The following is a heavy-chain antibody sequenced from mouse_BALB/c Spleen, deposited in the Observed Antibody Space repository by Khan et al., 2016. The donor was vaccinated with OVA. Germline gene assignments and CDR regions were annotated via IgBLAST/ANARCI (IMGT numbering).Heavy chain of an antibody. CDR2: ISNRGTTP. J-gene: IGHJ3*01. V-gene: IGHV5-12*02. CDR1: GFTFTDYY. Sequence: EVELVESGGGLMQPGGSLTLSCATSGFTFTDYYMYWVRQTPEKRLEWVAYISNRGTTPYYSDTLRGRFTISRDNAKNTLYLQLRRLKSEDTAMCYCAGEGGGGGLAYWGQGTLVTVAA. D-gene: IGHD1-1*02. CDR3: AGEGGGGGLAY.